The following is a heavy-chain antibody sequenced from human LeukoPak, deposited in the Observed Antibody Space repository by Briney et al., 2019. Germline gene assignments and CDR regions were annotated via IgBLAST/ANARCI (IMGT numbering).Heavy chain of an antibody. CDR3: AKEGDSSSWNADFDY. D-gene: IGHD6-13*01. J-gene: IGHJ4*02. CDR2: ISGNGRTT. V-gene: IGHV3-23*01. CDR1: GFTFSSYA. Sequence: GGSLRLSCAASGFTFSSYAMSWVRQAPGKGLEWVSAISGNGRTTYYADSVKGRFTISRDNSKNTLYLQMNSLRAEDTAVYYCAKEGDSSSWNADFDYWGQGTLVTVSS.